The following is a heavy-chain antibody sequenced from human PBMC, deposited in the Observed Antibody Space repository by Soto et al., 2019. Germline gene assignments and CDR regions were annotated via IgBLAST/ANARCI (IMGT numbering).Heavy chain of an antibody. V-gene: IGHV1-46*03. CDR2: INPSGGST. CDR3: ARDLRGLWASYHYYHLAV. J-gene: IGHJ6*03. D-gene: IGHD5-18*01. CDR1: GYTFTSYY. Sequence: ASVKVSCKASGYTFTSYYMHWVRQAPGQGLGWMGIINPSGGSTSYAQKFQGRVTMTRDTSTSTVYMELSSLRSEDTAVYYCARDLRGLWASYHYYHLAVWDKGTTVTVSS.